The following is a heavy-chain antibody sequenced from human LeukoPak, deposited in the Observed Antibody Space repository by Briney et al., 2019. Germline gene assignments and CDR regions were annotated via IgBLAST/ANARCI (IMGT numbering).Heavy chain of an antibody. Sequence: PSETLSLTCSVSGGSISSSSYYWGWIRQPPGKGLEWIGSIYYSGFTYYNPSLKSRVNISVDTSKNQFSLKLSSVTAADTAVYYCARVLITMIVVVIPHGAFDIWGQGTLVTVSS. CDR3: ARVLITMIVVVIPHGAFDI. V-gene: IGHV4-39*01. CDR2: IYYSGFT. J-gene: IGHJ3*02. D-gene: IGHD3-22*01. CDR1: GGSISSSSYY.